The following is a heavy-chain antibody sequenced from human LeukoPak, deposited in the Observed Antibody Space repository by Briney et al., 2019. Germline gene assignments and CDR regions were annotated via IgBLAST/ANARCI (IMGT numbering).Heavy chain of an antibody. CDR3: ARSLVRGVIITEYFQH. D-gene: IGHD3-10*01. J-gene: IGHJ1*01. CDR2: ITSSSSYI. CDR1: GFTFSSYC. V-gene: IGHV3-21*01. Sequence: PGGSLRLSCAASGFTFSSYCMNWVRQAPGKGLEWLSSITSSSSYIYYADSVKGRFTISRDNAKNSLYLQMNSLRAEDTAVYYCARSLVRGVIITEYFQHWGQGTLVTVSS.